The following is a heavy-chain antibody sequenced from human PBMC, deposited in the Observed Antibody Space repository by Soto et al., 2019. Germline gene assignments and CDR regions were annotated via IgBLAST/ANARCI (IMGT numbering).Heavy chain of an antibody. J-gene: IGHJ3*01. D-gene: IGHD4-17*01. V-gene: IGHV3-23*04. CDR3: TRDPNGDHIGAFDF. CDR2: ISGSGGGT. CDR1: KFTFSAYA. Sequence: EVQVVESGGGLVQPGGSLRLSCATSKFTFSAYAMTWVHQAPGEGLEWVSSISGSGGGTSYADSVKGRFSISRDNSKNTLYLRMNSLRVEDTAVYYCTRDPNGDHIGAFDFWGQGIVVTVSS.